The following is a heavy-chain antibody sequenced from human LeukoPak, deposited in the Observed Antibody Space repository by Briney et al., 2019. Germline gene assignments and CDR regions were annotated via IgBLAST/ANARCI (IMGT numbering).Heavy chain of an antibody. J-gene: IGHJ5*02. D-gene: IGHD6-19*01. Sequence: GGSLKLSCAASGFPFNNYWMHWVRQAPGKGLVWVSSINTDGRTTRYASSVQGRFTISRDNAKNTLYLQMNSLRDDDTAVYYCARAGASGWYAAGCFDPWGQGTLVTVSS. CDR3: ARAGASGWYAAGCFDP. CDR2: INTDGRTT. CDR1: GFPFNNYW. V-gene: IGHV3-74*01.